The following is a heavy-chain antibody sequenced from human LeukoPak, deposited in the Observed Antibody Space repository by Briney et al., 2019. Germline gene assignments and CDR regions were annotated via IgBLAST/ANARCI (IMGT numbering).Heavy chain of an antibody. V-gene: IGHV3-30-3*01. CDR3: AKEGDSSGHCGDFDI. Sequence: GGSLRLSCAASGFTFDDYTMHWVRQAPGKGLEWVAVISHDGIHKNYADSVKGRFTMSRDNSKNTLYLEMNSLSAEDTAVYYYAKEGDSSGHCGDFDIWGQGTMVTVSS. J-gene: IGHJ3*02. CDR2: ISHDGIHK. CDR1: GFTFDDYT. D-gene: IGHD3-22*01.